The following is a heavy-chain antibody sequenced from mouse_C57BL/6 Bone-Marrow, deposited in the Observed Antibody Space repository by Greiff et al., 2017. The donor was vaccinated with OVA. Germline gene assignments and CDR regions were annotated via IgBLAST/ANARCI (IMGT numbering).Heavy chain of an antibody. V-gene: IGHV1-53*01. CDR1: GYTFTSYW. D-gene: IGHD1-1*01. CDR3: ARAPTTVVAKGYYFDY. CDR2: INPSNGGT. Sequence: QVQLQQPGTELVKPGASVKLSCKASGYTFTSYWMHWVKQRPGQGLEWIGNINPSNGGTNYNEKFKSKATLTVDKSSSTAYMQLSSLTSEDSAVYYCARAPTTVVAKGYYFDYWGQGTTLTVSS. J-gene: IGHJ2*01.